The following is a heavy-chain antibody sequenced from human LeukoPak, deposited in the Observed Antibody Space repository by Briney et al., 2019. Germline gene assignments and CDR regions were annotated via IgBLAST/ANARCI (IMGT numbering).Heavy chain of an antibody. V-gene: IGHV4-34*01. J-gene: IGHJ5*02. D-gene: IGHD6-6*01. CDR3: ARHQRIAARTRFDP. CDR2: INHSGST. CDR1: GGSFSGYY. Sequence: SETLSLTCAVYGGSFSGYYWSWIRQPPGKGLEWIGEINHSGSTNYNPSLKSRVTISVDTSKNQFSLKLSSVTAADTAVYYCARHQRIAARTRFDPWGQGTLVTVSS.